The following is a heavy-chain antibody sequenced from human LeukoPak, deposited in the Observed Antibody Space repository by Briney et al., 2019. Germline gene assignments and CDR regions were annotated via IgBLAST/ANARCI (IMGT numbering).Heavy chain of an antibody. Sequence: SETLSLTCTVSGASISSGTYYWSWISQHPGKGLEWIGYIYYNRSIYYNPSLKSRVTISVDTSKNQFSLKLSSVTAADTAVYYCARDLLDTAMVHYWYFDLWGRGTLVTVSS. D-gene: IGHD5-18*01. CDR3: ARDLLDTAMVHYWYFDL. CDR1: GASISSGTYY. J-gene: IGHJ2*01. V-gene: IGHV4-31*03. CDR2: IYYNRSI.